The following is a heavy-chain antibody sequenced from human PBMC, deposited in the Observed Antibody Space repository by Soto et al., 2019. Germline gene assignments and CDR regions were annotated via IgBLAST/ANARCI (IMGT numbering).Heavy chain of an antibody. D-gene: IGHD3-10*01. CDR1: GFTVSSNY. CDR3: ARDPRHADYYYYGMDV. Sequence: EVQLVESGGGLVQPGGSLRLSCAASGFTVSSNYMNWVRQAPGKGLEWVSVIYSGDSTYYADSVKGRFTISRHNSNNTLYLQMNSLRAEDTAVYYCARDPRHADYYYYGMDVWGQGTTVTVSS. V-gene: IGHV3-53*04. J-gene: IGHJ6*02. CDR2: IYSGDST.